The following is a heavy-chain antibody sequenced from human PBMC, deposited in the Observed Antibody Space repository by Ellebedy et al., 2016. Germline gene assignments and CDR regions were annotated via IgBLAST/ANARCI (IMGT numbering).Heavy chain of an antibody. CDR3: ARSYGSGSPDY. V-gene: IGHV3-64*01. CDR2: ISSNGGTT. Sequence: GESLKISCAASGFTFSNYAMHWVRQAPGKGLEYVSAISSNGGTTYYANSVKGRFTISRDNSKNTLYLQMGSLRTEDMAVYYCARSYGSGSPDYWGQGTLVTVSS. D-gene: IGHD3-10*01. CDR1: GFTFSNYA. J-gene: IGHJ4*02.